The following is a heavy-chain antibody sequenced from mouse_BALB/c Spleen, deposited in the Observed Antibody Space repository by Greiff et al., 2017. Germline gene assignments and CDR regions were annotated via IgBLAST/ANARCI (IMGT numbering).Heavy chain of an antibody. Sequence: EVKLVESGGGLVQPGGSLKLSCAASGFTFSSYTMSWVRQTPEKRLEWVAYISNGGGSTYYPDTVKGRFTISRDNAKNTLYLQMSSLKSEDTAMYYCARPQTARATPFAYWGQGTLVTVSA. CDR3: ARPQTARATPFAY. CDR2: ISNGGGST. J-gene: IGHJ3*01. V-gene: IGHV5-12-2*01. D-gene: IGHD3-2*01. CDR1: GFTFSSYT.